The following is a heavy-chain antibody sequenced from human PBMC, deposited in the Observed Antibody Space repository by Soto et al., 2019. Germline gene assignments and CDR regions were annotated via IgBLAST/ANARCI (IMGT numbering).Heavy chain of an antibody. J-gene: IGHJ4*02. CDR3: TTTMVRGVILPGGFDY. D-gene: IGHD3-10*01. CDR2: IKYKTDGGTT. V-gene: IGHV3-15*07. Sequence: EVQLVESGGGLVKPGGSLRLSCAASGFIFSNAWMNWVRQAPGKGLEWVGRIKYKTDGGTTDYAAPVKGRFTISRDDSKNTRYLQMNSLKIEDTACYYCTTTMVRGVILPGGFDYWGQGTLVTVSS. CDR1: GFIFSNAW.